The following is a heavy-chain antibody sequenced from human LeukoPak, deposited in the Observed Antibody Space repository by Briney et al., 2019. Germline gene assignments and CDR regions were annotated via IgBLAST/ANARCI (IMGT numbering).Heavy chain of an antibody. CDR2: INPNSGGT. D-gene: IGHD3-10*01. J-gene: IGHJ4*02. CDR3: ARDTEGVRGVIIPFDY. V-gene: IGHV1-2*02. Sequence: ASAKVSCKASGYTFTGYYMHWVRQAPGQGLEWMGWINPNSGGTNYAQKFQGRVTMTRDTSISTAYMELSSLRSEDTAVYYCARDTEGVRGVIIPFDYWGQGTLVTVSS. CDR1: GYTFTGYY.